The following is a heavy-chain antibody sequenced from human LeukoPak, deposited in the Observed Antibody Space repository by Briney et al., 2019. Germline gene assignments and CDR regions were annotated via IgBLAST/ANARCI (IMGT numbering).Heavy chain of an antibody. J-gene: IGHJ3*02. D-gene: IGHD1-14*01. CDR1: RLSLSSFA. CDR3: AKVSDAFYI. V-gene: IGHV3-23*01. CDR2: ISGSGGNT. Sequence: GQSLRPSSAASRLSLSSFAMRWVSQVARDWMEWVSAISGSGGNTYYAESVKGRLTTSRDNSKSTLYLQMNRLRAEDTAVYYCAKVSDAFYIWGQGTMFTVSS.